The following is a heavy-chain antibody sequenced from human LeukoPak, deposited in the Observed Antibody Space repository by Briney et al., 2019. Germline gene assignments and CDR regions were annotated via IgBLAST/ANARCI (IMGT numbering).Heavy chain of an antibody. V-gene: IGHV4-34*01. CDR2: INHSGST. D-gene: IGHD3-3*01. Sequence: PSETLSLTCAVYGGSFSGYYWSWIRQPPGKGLEWIGEINHSGSTNYNPSLKSRVTISVDTSKNQFSLKLSSVTAADTAVYYCASTYYDFWSGYRNQYYYYGMDVWGQGTTVTVSS. CDR1: GGSFSGYY. CDR3: ASTYYDFWSGYRNQYYYYGMDV. J-gene: IGHJ6*02.